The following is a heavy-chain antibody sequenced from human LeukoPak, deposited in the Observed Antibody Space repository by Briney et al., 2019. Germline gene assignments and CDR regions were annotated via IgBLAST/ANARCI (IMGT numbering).Heavy chain of an antibody. CDR2: ISYDGSNK. CDR1: GFTFSSYA. J-gene: IGHJ6*02. Sequence: GRSLRLSCAASGFTFSSYAMHWVRQAPGKGLEWVAVISYDGSNKYYADSVKGRFTISRDNSKNTLYLQMNSLGAEDTAVYYCARDLSFGGVIMRVYYYYGMDVWGQGTTVTVSS. V-gene: IGHV3-30-3*01. CDR3: ARDLSFGGVIMRVYYYYGMDV. D-gene: IGHD3-16*02.